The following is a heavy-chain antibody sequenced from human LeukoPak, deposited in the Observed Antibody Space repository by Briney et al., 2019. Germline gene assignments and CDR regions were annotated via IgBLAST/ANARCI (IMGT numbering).Heavy chain of an antibody. D-gene: IGHD2-2*02. CDR3: ARVFRCSRYTRNPCYFDY. V-gene: IGHV3-23*01. CDR2: ISGSGGST. J-gene: IGHJ4*02. Sequence: GGSLRLSCAASGFTFSSYAMSWVRQAPGKGLEWVSAISGSGGSTYYADSVKGRFTISRDNSKNTLYLQMNSLRAEDTAVYYCARVFRCSRYTRNPCYFDYWGQGTLVTVSS. CDR1: GFTFSSYA.